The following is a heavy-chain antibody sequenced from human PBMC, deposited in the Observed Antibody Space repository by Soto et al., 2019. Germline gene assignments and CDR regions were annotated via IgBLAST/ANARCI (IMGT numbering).Heavy chain of an antibody. CDR3: ATETTYMVRGNGHYYYYGMDV. D-gene: IGHD3-10*01. CDR1: GFTFSSYI. J-gene: IGHJ6*02. Sequence: GGSLKLSCAASGFTFSSYIMTWVRKAPGKGLEWVSYISSSGSTIYYADSVKGRFTISRDNAKNSLYLQMNSLRAEDTAVYYCATETTYMVRGNGHYYYYGMDVWGQGTTVTVSS. CDR2: ISSSGSTI. V-gene: IGHV3-48*04.